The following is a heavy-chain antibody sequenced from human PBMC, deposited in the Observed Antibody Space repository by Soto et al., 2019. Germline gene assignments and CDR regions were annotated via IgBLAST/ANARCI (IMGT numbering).Heavy chain of an antibody. Sequence: ASVKVSCKASGYTFTGYYMHWVRQAPGQGLEWMGWINPNSGGTNYAQKFQGWVTMTRDTSISTAYMELSRLRSDDTAVYYCARELDSNYTIPHDAFDIWGQGTMVTVSS. CDR3: ARELDSNYTIPHDAFDI. D-gene: IGHD4-4*01. V-gene: IGHV1-2*04. CDR2: INPNSGGT. J-gene: IGHJ3*02. CDR1: GYTFTGYY.